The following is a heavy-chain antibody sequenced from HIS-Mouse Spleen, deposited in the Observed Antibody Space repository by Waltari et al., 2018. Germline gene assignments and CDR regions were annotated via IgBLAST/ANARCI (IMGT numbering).Heavy chain of an antibody. CDR3: AREIPYSSSWYDWYFDL. Sequence: QLQLQESGPGLVKPSETLSLTCTVPGGSISRSSSYGGWIRQPPGKGLEWIGSIYYSGSTYYNPSLKSRVTISVDTSKNQFSLKLSSVTAADTAVYYCAREIPYSSSWYDWYFDLWGRGTLVTVSS. V-gene: IGHV4-39*07. J-gene: IGHJ2*01. D-gene: IGHD6-13*01. CDR1: GGSISRSSSY. CDR2: IYYSGST.